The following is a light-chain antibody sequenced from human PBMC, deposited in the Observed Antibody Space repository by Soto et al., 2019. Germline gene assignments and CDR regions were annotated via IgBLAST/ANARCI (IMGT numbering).Light chain of an antibody. CDR1: QGISNY. J-gene: IGKJ3*01. CDR2: AAS. Sequence: DIQMTQSPSSLSASVGDRVTITCRASQGISNYIAWYQQKPGKAPKLLISAASTLQSGVPSRFSGSGYGTDLTLTISSLQPEDVATYSCQKYNSVPLFGPGTKVDIK. V-gene: IGKV1-27*01. CDR3: QKYNSVPL.